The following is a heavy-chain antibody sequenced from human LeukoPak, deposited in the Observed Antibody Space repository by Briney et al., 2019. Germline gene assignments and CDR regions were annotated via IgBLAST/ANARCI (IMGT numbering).Heavy chain of an antibody. CDR1: GFTFDDYG. J-gene: IGHJ3*02. CDR2: INWNGGST. V-gene: IGHV3-20*04. Sequence: PGGSLRLSCAASGFTFDDYGMSWVRQAPGKGLEWVSGINWNGGSTGYADSVKGRFTISRDNAKNSLYLQMSSLRAEDTALYYCARITPYYGSGSYSVLSAFDIWGQGTMVTVSS. CDR3: ARITPYYGSGSYSVLSAFDI. D-gene: IGHD3-10*01.